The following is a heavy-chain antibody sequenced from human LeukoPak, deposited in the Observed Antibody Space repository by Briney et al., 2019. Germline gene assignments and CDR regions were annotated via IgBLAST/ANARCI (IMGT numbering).Heavy chain of an antibody. CDR2: ISGSGGST. V-gene: IGHV3-23*01. CDR1: GFTFSSYA. CDR3: AKDRPSGYSSGWYREYFDY. D-gene: IGHD6-19*01. Sequence: SGGSLRLSCAASGFTFSSYAMSWVRQAPGKGLEWVSDISGSGGSTYYADSVKGRFTISRDNSKNTLYLQMNSLRAEDTAVYYCAKDRPSGYSSGWYREYFDYWGQGTLVTVSS. J-gene: IGHJ4*02.